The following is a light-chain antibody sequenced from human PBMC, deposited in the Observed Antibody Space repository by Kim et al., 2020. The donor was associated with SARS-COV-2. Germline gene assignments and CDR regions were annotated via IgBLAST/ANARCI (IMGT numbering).Light chain of an antibody. V-gene: IGLV3-1*01. CDR3: QAWDSSTVV. CDR1: KLGDRY. J-gene: IGLJ2*01. CDR2: QDT. Sequence: SVSPGQTASITCSGDKLGDRYVCWYQQKPGQSPVVVIYQDTERPSGIPARFSGSNSGNTATLTISGTQAVDEADYYCQAWDSSTVVFGGGTQLTVL.